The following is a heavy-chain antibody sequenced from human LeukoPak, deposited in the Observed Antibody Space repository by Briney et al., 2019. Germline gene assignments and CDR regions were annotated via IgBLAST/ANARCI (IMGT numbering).Heavy chain of an antibody. V-gene: IGHV3-53*04. CDR1: GFTVSSNY. Sequence: PGGSLRLSCAASGFTVSSNYMSWVRQAPGKGLEWVSVIYSGGCTYYADSVKGRFTISRHNSKNTLYLQMNSLRAEDTAVYYCARSPCSGGSCYDYWGQGTLVTVSS. CDR3: ARSPCSGGSCYDY. CDR2: IYSGGCT. D-gene: IGHD2-15*01. J-gene: IGHJ4*02.